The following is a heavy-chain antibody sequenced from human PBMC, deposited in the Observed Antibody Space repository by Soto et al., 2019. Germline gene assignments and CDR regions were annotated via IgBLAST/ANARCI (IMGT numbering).Heavy chain of an antibody. J-gene: IGHJ4*02. CDR3: AREDGGGPFDY. D-gene: IGHD2-15*01. CDR2: ISAHGVDI. Sequence: EVQLLESGGGLVQPGGSLRLSCAASGFVFNGYAMSWVRQAPGKGLEWVSGISAHGVDIYYADSVKGRFTISRDNSKDTLYRQMNSLRTEDTAVYYCAREDGGGPFDYWGQGTLLTVSS. CDR1: GFVFNGYA. V-gene: IGHV3-23*01.